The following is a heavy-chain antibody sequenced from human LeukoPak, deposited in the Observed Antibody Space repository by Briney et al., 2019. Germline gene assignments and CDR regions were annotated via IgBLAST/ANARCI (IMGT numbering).Heavy chain of an antibody. CDR1: GGSISSSSYY. V-gene: IGHV4-30-4*01. Sequence: PSETLSLTCTVSGGSISSSSYYWGWIRQPPGKGLEWIGSIYYSGSTYYNPALKSRVTLSVDTSKNQFSLKLSSVTAADTAVYYCARVRGRDNPDYDYGQVYWGQGTLVTVSS. D-gene: IGHD3-16*01. J-gene: IGHJ4*02. CDR2: IYYSGST. CDR3: ARVRGRDNPDYDYGQVY.